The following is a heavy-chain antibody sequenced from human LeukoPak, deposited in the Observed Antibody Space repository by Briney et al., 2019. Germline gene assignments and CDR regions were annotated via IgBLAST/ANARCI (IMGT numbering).Heavy chain of an antibody. J-gene: IGHJ5*02. CDR3: AREGEAAAGTESPPINWFDP. CDR1: GGAFSSYA. Sequence: ASVKVSCKASGGAFSSYAISWVRQAPGQGLEWMGRIIPIFGTANYAQKFQGRVTITTDESTSTAYMELSSLRSEDTAVYDCAREGEAAAGTESPPINWFDPWGQGTLVTVSS. CDR2: IIPIFGTA. V-gene: IGHV1-69*05. D-gene: IGHD6-13*01.